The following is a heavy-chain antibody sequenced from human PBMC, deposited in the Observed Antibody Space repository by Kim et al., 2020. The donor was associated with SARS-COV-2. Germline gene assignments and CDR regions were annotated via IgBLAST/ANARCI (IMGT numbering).Heavy chain of an antibody. Sequence: ASVKVSCKASVYTFTSYAMNWVRQAPGQGLEWMGWINTNTGNSTYAQGFTGRFVFSLDTSVSTAYLQISSLKAEDTAVYYCVTYYYDSSGYEDYWGQGTLVTVSS. J-gene: IGHJ4*02. CDR1: VYTFTSYA. CDR2: INTNTGNS. V-gene: IGHV7-4-1*02. CDR3: VTYYYDSSGYEDY. D-gene: IGHD3-22*01.